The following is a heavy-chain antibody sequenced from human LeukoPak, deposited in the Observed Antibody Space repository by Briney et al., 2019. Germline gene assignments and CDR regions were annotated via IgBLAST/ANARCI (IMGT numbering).Heavy chain of an antibody. CDR2: IYYSGST. Sequence: PSETLSLTCTVSGGSISSYYWSWIRQPPGKGLEWIGYIYYSGSTNYNPSLKSRVTISVDTSKNQFSLKLSSVTAADTAVYYCARNGLDYCSSTSCYTSRDYYYYYMDVWGKGTTVTVSS. CDR3: ARNGLDYCSSTSCYTSRDYYYYYMDV. V-gene: IGHV4-59*01. J-gene: IGHJ6*03. D-gene: IGHD2-2*02. CDR1: GGSISSYY.